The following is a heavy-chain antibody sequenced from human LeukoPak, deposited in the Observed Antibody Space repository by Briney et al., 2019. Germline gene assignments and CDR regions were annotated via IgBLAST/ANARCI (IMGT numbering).Heavy chain of an antibody. V-gene: IGHV3-7*01. D-gene: IGHD2-15*01. CDR1: GFTFSNFW. J-gene: IGHJ4*02. CDR2: IKQDGGQK. CDR3: VKDFGDCSGGSCYRFFDY. Sequence: GGSLRLSCVASGFTFSNFWMTWVRQAPGKGLEWVANIKQDGGQKYYVDSVKGRFTISRDNSKNTLYLQMSSLRAEDTAVYYCVKDFGDCSGGSCYRFFDYWGQGTLVTVSS.